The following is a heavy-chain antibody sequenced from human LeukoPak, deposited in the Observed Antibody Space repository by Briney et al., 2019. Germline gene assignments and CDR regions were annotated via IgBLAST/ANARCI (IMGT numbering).Heavy chain of an antibody. V-gene: IGHV4-59*01. CDR1: GGSISSYY. J-gene: IGHJ6*02. CDR2: IYYSGST. D-gene: IGHD5-24*01. Sequence: SETLPLTCTVSGGSISSYYWSWIRQPPGKGLEWIGYIYYSGSTNYNPSLKSRVTISVDTSKNQFSLKLSSVTAADTAVYYCATYKKNYYGMDVWGQGTTVTVSS. CDR3: ATYKKNYYGMDV.